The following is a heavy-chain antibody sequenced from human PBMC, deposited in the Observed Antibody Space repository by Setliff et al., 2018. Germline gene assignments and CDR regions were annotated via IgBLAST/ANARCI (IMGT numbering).Heavy chain of an antibody. V-gene: IGHV1-2*04. CDR1: GYTFTSYY. J-gene: IGHJ4*02. D-gene: IGHD5-12*01. CDR3: ARSGWLREYYFDY. Sequence: ASVKVSCKASGYTFTSYYMNWVRQAPGQGLEWMGWINPNSGGTNYAQKFQGWVTMTRDTSISTAYMELSRLRSDDTAVYYCARSGWLREYYFDYWGQGTLVTVSS. CDR2: INPNSGGT.